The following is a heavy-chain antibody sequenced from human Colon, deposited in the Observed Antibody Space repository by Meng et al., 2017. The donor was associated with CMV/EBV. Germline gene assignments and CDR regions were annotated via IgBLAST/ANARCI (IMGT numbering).Heavy chain of an antibody. CDR2: IGRGSGA. Sequence: QLLGSGGGLVQPGGSMRLSCAASGFTFTSYDMSWVRQAPGKGLEWVSTIGRGSGANYADSVKGRFTMSRDNSKNTVYLEMNNLRAEDTAIYYCARDRWFTFWGQGVLVTVSS. J-gene: IGHJ4*02. D-gene: IGHD2-15*01. CDR3: ARDRWFTF. V-gene: IGHV3-23*01. CDR1: GFTFTSYD.